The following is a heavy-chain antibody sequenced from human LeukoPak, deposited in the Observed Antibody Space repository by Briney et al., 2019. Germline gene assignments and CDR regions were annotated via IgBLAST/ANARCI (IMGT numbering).Heavy chain of an antibody. V-gene: IGHV3-11*01. CDR2: ISSSGSTI. J-gene: IGHJ6*02. D-gene: IGHD3-10*01. CDR3: ARGSMVRGVIIPYYYYGMDV. Sequence: PGGSLRLSCAASGFTFSDYYMSWIRQAPGKGLEWVSYISSSGSTIYYADSVKGRFTISRDNAKNSLYLQMNSLRAEDTAVYYCARGSMVRGVIIPYYYYGMDVWGQGTTVTVSS. CDR1: GFTFSDYY.